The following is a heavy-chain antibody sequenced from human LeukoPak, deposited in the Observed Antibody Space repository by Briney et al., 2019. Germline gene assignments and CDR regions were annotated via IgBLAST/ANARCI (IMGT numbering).Heavy chain of an antibody. CDR1: GFTFSWYS. CDR3: ARDGEPRYWGSGYYYGMDV. Sequence: GGSLRLSCAVSGFTFSWYSMNWVRQAPGKGLEWVSSISGSAGSTYYADSVKGRFTISRDNSKNTLSLQMNSLRADDTAVYYCARDGEPRYWGSGYYYGMDVWGQGATVTVSS. J-gene: IGHJ6*02. V-gene: IGHV3-23*01. CDR2: ISGSAGST. D-gene: IGHD7-27*01.